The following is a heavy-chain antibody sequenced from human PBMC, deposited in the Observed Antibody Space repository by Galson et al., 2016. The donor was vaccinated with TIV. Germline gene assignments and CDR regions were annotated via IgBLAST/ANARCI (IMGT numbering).Heavy chain of an antibody. CDR2: ISDSSDTI. J-gene: IGHJ5*02. V-gene: IGHV3-48*04. Sequence: SLRLSCAASGFTFSSYSMTWVRQAPGKGLEWVSYISDSSDTIYYGDSVKGRFTISRDNAKNSAYLQMNNLRTEDTGVYYCARDKERSGWYFWFDPWGQGTLVTVSA. D-gene: IGHD6-19*01. CDR1: GFTFSSYS. CDR3: ARDKERSGWYFWFDP.